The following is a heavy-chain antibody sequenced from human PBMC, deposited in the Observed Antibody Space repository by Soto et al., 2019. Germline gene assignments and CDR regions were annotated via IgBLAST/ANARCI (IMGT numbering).Heavy chain of an antibody. Sequence: ASVKVSCKASGGTFSSYAISWVRQAPGQGLEWMGGIIPILGIANYAQKFQGRVTITADKSTSTAYMELSSLRSEDTAVYYCARERGGPEVTTVTRFDYWGQGTLVTVSS. J-gene: IGHJ4*02. CDR3: ARERGGPEVTTVTRFDY. CDR2: IIPILGIA. V-gene: IGHV1-69*10. D-gene: IGHD4-17*01. CDR1: GGTFSSYA.